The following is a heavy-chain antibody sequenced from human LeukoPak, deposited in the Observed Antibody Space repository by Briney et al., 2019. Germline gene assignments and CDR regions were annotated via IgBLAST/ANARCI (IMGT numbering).Heavy chain of an antibody. CDR3: ASLRYVDWLFHGFAY. Sequence: SETLSLTCAVYGGSFSGYYWSWIRQPPGKGLEWIGEINHSGSTNYNPSLKSRVTISVDTSKNQFSLKLSSVTAADTAVYYCASLRYVDWLFHGFAYWGQGTLVTVSS. CDR1: GGSFSGYY. J-gene: IGHJ4*02. V-gene: IGHV4-34*01. CDR2: INHSGST. D-gene: IGHD3-9*01.